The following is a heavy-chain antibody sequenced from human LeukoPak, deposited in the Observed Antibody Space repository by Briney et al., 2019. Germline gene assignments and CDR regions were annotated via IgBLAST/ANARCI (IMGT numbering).Heavy chain of an antibody. CDR1: GGSIRSYY. J-gene: IGHJ4*02. Sequence: SETLSLTCTVSGGSIRSYYWSWIRQPPGNGLEWIGYIYYSGSTNYNPSLKSRVTISVDTSKNQFSLKLSSVTAADTAVYYCAGAPVSSSSGYLYYFDYWGQGTLVTVSS. D-gene: IGHD3-22*01. CDR2: IYYSGST. CDR3: AGAPVSSSSGYLYYFDY. V-gene: IGHV4-59*01.